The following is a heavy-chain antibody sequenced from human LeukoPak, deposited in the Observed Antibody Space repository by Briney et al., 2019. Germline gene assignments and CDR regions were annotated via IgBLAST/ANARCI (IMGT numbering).Heavy chain of an antibody. J-gene: IGHJ5*02. CDR3: ARQLGFCSSSTCYPYFDP. CDR2: IYYSGSP. V-gene: IGHV4-59*01. CDR1: GGSITNYY. Sequence: PSETLSLTCAVYGGSITNYYWTWMRQLPGKGLEWIGYIYYSGSPNYNPSLKSRANISADTSKNQLSLKMNSVTAADTAVYYCARQLGFCSSSTCYPYFDPWGQGTLVIVSS. D-gene: IGHD2-2*01.